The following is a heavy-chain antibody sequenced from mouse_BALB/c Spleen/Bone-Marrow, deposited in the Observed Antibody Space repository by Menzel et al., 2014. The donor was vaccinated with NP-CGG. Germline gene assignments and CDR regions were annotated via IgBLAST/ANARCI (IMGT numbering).Heavy chain of an antibody. CDR1: GYSFTGYN. D-gene: IGHD2-1*01. CDR3: ASYGNSFGY. Sequence: VQLQQSGPELGKPGASVKISCKASGYSFTGYNMDWVKQSNGKSLEWIGNIDPHYGGTSYNQKFKDKATLTVDKSSNTAYMQLKSLTSEDSAVYYCASYGNSFGYWGQGTLVTVSA. CDR2: IDPHYGGT. V-gene: IGHV1-39*01. J-gene: IGHJ3*01.